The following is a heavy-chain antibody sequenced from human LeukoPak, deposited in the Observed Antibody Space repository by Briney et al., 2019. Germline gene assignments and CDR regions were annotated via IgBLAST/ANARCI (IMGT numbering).Heavy chain of an antibody. D-gene: IGHD5-18*01. Sequence: ASVKVSCKASGYTFTSYDINWVRQATGQGLEWMGWMNPNSGNTGYAQKFQGRITMTRNTSISTAYMELSSLKSEDTAVYYCARGLGRTAMVTRGGVRFDYWGQGTLVTVSS. CDR1: GYTFTSYD. J-gene: IGHJ4*02. CDR2: MNPNSGNT. CDR3: ARGLGRTAMVTRGGVRFDY. V-gene: IGHV1-8*01.